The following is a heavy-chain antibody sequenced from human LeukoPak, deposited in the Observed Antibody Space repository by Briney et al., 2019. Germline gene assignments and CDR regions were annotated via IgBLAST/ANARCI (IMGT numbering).Heavy chain of an antibody. CDR3: GRAPGQQLVLTI. D-gene: IGHD6-13*01. Sequence: SVRVSCKASGGTFSSYGISWVRQAPGQGLEWMGRIIPIFGTANYAQKFQGRVTITTDESTSTAYMELSSLRSEDTAVYYCGRAPGQQLVLTIWGQGTLVTVSS. CDR1: GGTFSSYG. V-gene: IGHV1-69*05. J-gene: IGHJ4*02. CDR2: IIPIFGTA.